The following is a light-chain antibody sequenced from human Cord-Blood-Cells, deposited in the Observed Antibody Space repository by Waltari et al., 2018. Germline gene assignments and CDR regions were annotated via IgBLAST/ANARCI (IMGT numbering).Light chain of an antibody. CDR3: SSYAGSNNVWV. J-gene: IGLJ3*02. CDR1: RRAVGGYTY. CDR2: EVS. Sequence: QSALTQPPSASGSPGQSVTISCTGTRRAVGGYTYVSWYQQHPGKAPKLMIYEVSMRPSGVPDRFSGSKSGNTASLTVSGLQAEDEADYYCSSYAGSNNVWVFGGGTKLTVL. V-gene: IGLV2-8*01.